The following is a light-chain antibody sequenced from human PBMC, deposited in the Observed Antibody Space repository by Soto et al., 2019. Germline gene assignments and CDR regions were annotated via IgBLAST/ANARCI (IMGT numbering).Light chain of an antibody. CDR2: DVS. CDR1: SSDVGGYNY. CDR3: SSYTSSRTLPYV. J-gene: IGLJ1*01. Sequence: QSVLTQPASVSGSPGQSITISCTGTSSDVGGYNYVSWYQQHPGKAPKLMIYDVSNRPSGVSNRFSGSKSGNTASLTISGLQAEDEADYYCSSYTSSRTLPYVFGTGTKLTVL. V-gene: IGLV2-14*01.